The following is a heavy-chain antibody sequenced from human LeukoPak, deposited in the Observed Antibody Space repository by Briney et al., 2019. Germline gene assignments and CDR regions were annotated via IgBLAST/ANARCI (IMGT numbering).Heavy chain of an antibody. Sequence: SETLSLTCTVSGGSISSSSYYWGWIRQPPGKGLEWIGSIYFSGSAYYNPSLKSRVTISVDTSKNQFSLKLSSVTAADTAVYYCARGSVGYCSSTSCYTRWFDYWGQGTLVTVSS. J-gene: IGHJ4*02. V-gene: IGHV4-39*07. CDR3: ARGSVGYCSSTSCYTRWFDY. CDR2: IYFSGSA. CDR1: GGSISSSSYY. D-gene: IGHD2-2*02.